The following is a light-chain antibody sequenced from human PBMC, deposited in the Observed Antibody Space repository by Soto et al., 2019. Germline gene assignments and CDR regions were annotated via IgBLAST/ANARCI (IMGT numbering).Light chain of an antibody. V-gene: IGKV3-20*01. J-gene: IGKJ1*01. CDR2: DAS. Sequence: EIVLTHSPDTLSLSPGERATLSCRASLTDTNNYLAWYQQKAGQAPRLVIYDASTRATGIPDRFSASGSGTDFTLTISRLEPEDFAVYFCQHYASPPLTFGQGTKVEVK. CDR3: QHYASPPLT. CDR1: LTDTNNY.